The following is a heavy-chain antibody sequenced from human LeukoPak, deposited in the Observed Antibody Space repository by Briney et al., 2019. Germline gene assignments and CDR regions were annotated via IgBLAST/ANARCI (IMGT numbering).Heavy chain of an antibody. CDR3: ARGTFDSSGYYLFDY. CDR2: IYNSGNT. CDR1: GGSVSTNY. Sequence: SETLSLTCTVSGGSVSTNYWSWIRQPAGKGLEWIGRIYNSGNTNYSPSLESRVTMSADTSKNQFSLKLSSVTAADTAVYYCARGTFDSSGYYLFDYWGQGVLVTVSS. V-gene: IGHV4-4*07. D-gene: IGHD3-22*01. J-gene: IGHJ4*02.